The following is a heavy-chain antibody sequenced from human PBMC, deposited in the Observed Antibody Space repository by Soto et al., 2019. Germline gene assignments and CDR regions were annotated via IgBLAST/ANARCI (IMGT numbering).Heavy chain of an antibody. J-gene: IGHJ6*02. CDR1: GFTFISYG. V-gene: IGHV3-30*18. CDR2: ISYDGSKE. Sequence: GWSLRLSCASSGFTFISYGMHWVRQAPGKGLEWVAVISYDGSKEFYADSVKGRFTISRDNSKNTLYLQMNSLRAEDTAVYYCAKDLRLWSKDYYYYGMDVWGQGTTVTVSS. D-gene: IGHD5-18*01. CDR3: AKDLRLWSKDYYYYGMDV.